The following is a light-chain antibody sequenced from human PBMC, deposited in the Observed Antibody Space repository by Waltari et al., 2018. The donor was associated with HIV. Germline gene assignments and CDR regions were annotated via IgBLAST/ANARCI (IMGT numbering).Light chain of an antibody. Sequence: QSALTQPASVSGSPGQSITISCPGTSGDIGGYNYVSWYQQHPGKAPKLIIFEVSNRPSGVSNRFSGSKSANTASLTISGLQTEDDADYYCTSYTSSSALYVFGTGTKVTVL. CDR2: EVS. J-gene: IGLJ1*01. V-gene: IGLV2-14*01. CDR1: SGDIGGYNY. CDR3: TSYTSSSALYV.